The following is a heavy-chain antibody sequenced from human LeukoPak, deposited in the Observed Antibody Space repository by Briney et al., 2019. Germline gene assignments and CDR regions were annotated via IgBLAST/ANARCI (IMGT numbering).Heavy chain of an antibody. CDR1: GFTFSSYE. J-gene: IGHJ6*02. Sequence: QPGGSLRLSCAASGFTFSSYEMNWVRQAPGEGLEWVSYISSSGSTIYYADSVKGRFTISRDNAKNSLYLQMNSLRAEDTAVYYCARDRGSSWSDYYYYYGMDVWGQGTTVTVSS. D-gene: IGHD6-13*01. CDR3: ARDRGSSWSDYYYYYGMDV. CDR2: ISSSGSTI. V-gene: IGHV3-48*03.